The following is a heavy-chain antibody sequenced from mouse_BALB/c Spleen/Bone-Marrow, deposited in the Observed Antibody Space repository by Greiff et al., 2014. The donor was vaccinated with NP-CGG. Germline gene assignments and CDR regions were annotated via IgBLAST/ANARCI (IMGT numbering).Heavy chain of an antibody. V-gene: IGHV5-4*02. J-gene: IGHJ4*01. Sequence: EVKLQESGGGLVKPGGSLKLSCAASGFTFSDYYMYWVRQTPEKRLEWVATISDGGSYTDYPGSVKGRFTVSRDNAKNNLYLQMSSLKSEGTAMYFCARTYRPFALDYWGQGTSVTVSS. CDR2: ISDGGSYT. D-gene: IGHD2-14*01. CDR3: ARTYRPFALDY. CDR1: GFTFSDYY.